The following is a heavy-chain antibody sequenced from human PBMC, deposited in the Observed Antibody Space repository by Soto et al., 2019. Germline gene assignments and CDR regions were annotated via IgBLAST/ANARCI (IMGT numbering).Heavy chain of an antibody. D-gene: IGHD2-15*01. CDR3: AREVRGGGYCSGGSCYSGYYYYGMDV. CDR1: GDSVSSNRAA. Sequence: TLSRTCAISGDSVSSNRAAWNWIRQSPSRGLEWLGRTYYRSKWYNDYAVSVKSRITINPDTSKNQFSLQLNSVTPEDTAVYYCAREVRGGGYCSGGSCYSGYYYYGMDVWGQGTTVTVS. V-gene: IGHV6-1*01. J-gene: IGHJ6*02. CDR2: TYYRSKWYN.